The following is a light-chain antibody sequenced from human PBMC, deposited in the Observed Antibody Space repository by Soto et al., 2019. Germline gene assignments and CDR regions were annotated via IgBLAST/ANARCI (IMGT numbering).Light chain of an antibody. V-gene: IGLV2-14*01. Sequence: QSVLTQPASVSGSPGQSITISCTGTSSDVGFYDFVSWYQQHPGKAPKLMIYEVTNRPSGVSNRFSGSKSGNTASLTISGLQAEDEADYYCSSYTSISTSYVFGTGTKVTVL. CDR1: SSDVGFYDF. J-gene: IGLJ1*01. CDR2: EVT. CDR3: SSYTSISTSYV.